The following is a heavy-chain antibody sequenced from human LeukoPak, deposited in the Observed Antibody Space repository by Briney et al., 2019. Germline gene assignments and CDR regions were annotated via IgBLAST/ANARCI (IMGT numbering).Heavy chain of an antibody. CDR3: ARGAPVRFDFSSGLMALFDP. CDR1: GFTFSSYS. V-gene: IGHV3-21*01. J-gene: IGHJ5*02. CDR2: ISSSSNYI. D-gene: IGHD3-3*01. Sequence: PGGSLRLSCAASGFTFSSYSMNWVRQAPGKGLEWVSSISSSSNYIYYADSMKGRFTISRDNAKNSLYLQMNSLRAEDTAVYYCARGAPVRFDFSSGLMALFDPWGQGTLVTVSS.